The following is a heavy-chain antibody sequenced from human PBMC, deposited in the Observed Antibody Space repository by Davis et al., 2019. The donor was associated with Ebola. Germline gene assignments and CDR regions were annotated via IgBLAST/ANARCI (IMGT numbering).Heavy chain of an antibody. D-gene: IGHD6-13*01. V-gene: IGHV3-30*04. CDR2: ISYDGGNDE. Sequence: GGSLRLSCAAPGFSFSMYAMHWVRQAPGKGLEWVATISYDGGNDEYYADSVQGRFTISRDTSKSTVYLRMNSLRTGDTAVYYCARGGTPAGPPFDYWGQGTLVTVSS. CDR3: ARGGTPAGPPFDY. J-gene: IGHJ4*02. CDR1: GFSFSMYA.